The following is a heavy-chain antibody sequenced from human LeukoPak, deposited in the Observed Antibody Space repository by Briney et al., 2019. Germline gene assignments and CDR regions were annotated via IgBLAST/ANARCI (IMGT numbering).Heavy chain of an antibody. CDR3: APSGSYPNYYFDY. CDR2: ISSSSSTI. D-gene: IGHD3-10*01. V-gene: IGHV3-11*04. J-gene: IGHJ4*02. Sequence: GGSLRLSCAASGFTFTDHYMSWVRQAPGKGLEWVSYISSSSSTIYYADSVKGRFTISRDNAKNSLYLQMNSLRAEDTAVYYCAPSGSYPNYYFDYWGQGTLVTVSS. CDR1: GFTFTDHY.